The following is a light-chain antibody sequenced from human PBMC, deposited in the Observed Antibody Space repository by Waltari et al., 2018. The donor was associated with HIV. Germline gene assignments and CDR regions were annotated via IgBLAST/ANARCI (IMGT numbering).Light chain of an antibody. CDR1: SSDVGGYNY. CDR3: SSYANNSTLVI. V-gene: IGLV2-14*03. J-gene: IGLJ2*01. Sequence: QSALTQPASVSGSPGQSITISCTGTSSDVGGYNYVSWYQQHPGTAHKLMIYDVTYRPSGVSNRFSGSKSGNTASLTISGLQTEDESNYYCSSYANNSTLVIFGGGTKLTVL. CDR2: DVT.